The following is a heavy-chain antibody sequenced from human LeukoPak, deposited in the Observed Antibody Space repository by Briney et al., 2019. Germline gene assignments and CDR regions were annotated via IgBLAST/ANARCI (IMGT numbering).Heavy chain of an antibody. CDR3: ARGDTGVVPDY. CDR2: ITSGSLYT. Sequence: PGGSLRLSCAASGFTFSAYYMSWIRQAPGKGLECVSYITSGSLYTNYADSVKGRFTISRDNAKNSLYLQMSSLRAEDTAVYYCARGDTGVVPDYWGQGTLVTVSS. J-gene: IGHJ4*02. V-gene: IGHV3-11*06. CDR1: GFTFSAYY. D-gene: IGHD2-2*01.